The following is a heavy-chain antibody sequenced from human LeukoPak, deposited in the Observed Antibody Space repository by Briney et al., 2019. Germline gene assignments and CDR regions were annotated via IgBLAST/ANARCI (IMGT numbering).Heavy chain of an antibody. CDR1: GFTFSSYA. CDR3: AKDPYYDFWSGSPYYFDY. V-gene: IGHV3-23*01. D-gene: IGHD3-3*01. CDR2: ISGSGGST. Sequence: GGSLRLSCAASGFTFSSYAMSWVRQAPGKGLEWVSAISGSGGSTYYADSVKGRFTISRDNSKNTLYLQMNSLRAEGTAVYYCAKDPYYDFWSGSPYYFDYWGQGTLVTVSS. J-gene: IGHJ4*02.